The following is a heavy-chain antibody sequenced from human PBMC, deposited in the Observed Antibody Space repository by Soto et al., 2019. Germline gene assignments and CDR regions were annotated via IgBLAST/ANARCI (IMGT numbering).Heavy chain of an antibody. V-gene: IGHV1-18*01. J-gene: IGHJ6*02. D-gene: IGHD3-3*01. CDR3: ARVTGLGLYRVVSSYMDV. CDR2: ISAYNGNT. Sequence: QVQLVQSGAEVKKPGASVKVSCKASGYTFTSYGISWVRQAPGQGLEWMGWISAYNGNTNYAQKLQGRVTMTTDTSTSTAYMELRSLRSDYTAVYYCARVTGLGLYRVVSSYMDVWGQGTTVTVSS. CDR1: GYTFTSYG.